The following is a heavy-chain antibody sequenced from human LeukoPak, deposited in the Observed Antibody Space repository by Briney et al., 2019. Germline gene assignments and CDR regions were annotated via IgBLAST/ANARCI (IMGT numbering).Heavy chain of an antibody. CDR2: ISAYNGNT. CDR1: GYTFTSYG. J-gene: IGHJ4*02. D-gene: IGHD3-10*01. Sequence: GASVKVSCKASGYTFTSYGISWVRQAPGQGLEWMGWISAYNGNTNYAQKLQGRVTMTTDTSTSTDYMELRSLRSDDTAVYYCARKDYGSGSYYYFDYWGQGTLVTVSS. CDR3: ARKDYGSGSYYYFDY. V-gene: IGHV1-18*01.